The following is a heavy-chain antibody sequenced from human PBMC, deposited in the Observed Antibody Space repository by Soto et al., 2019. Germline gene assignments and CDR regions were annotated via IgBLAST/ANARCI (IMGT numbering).Heavy chain of an antibody. CDR3: ARVEYDFWSGPMENYYYYGMDV. Sequence: ASVKVSCKASGYTFTSYAMHWVRQAPGQRLEWMGWINAGNGNTKYSQKFQGRVTITRDTSASTAYMKLSSLRSEDTAVYYCARVEYDFWSGPMENYYYYGMDVWGQGTTVTVS. V-gene: IGHV1-3*01. CDR2: INAGNGNT. J-gene: IGHJ6*02. D-gene: IGHD3-3*01. CDR1: GYTFTSYA.